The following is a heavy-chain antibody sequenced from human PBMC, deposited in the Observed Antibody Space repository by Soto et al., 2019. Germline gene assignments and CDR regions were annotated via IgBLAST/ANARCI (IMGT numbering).Heavy chain of an antibody. Sequence: GGSLRLSCAASGFTVSSNYMSWVRQAPGKGLEWVSVIYSGGSTYYADSVKGRFTISRDNSKNTLYLQMNSLRAEDTAVYYCARNGGYCSSTSCPFDYWGQGTLVTVSS. CDR3: ARNGGYCSSTSCPFDY. D-gene: IGHD2-2*01. J-gene: IGHJ4*02. V-gene: IGHV3-66*01. CDR2: IYSGGST. CDR1: GFTVSSNY.